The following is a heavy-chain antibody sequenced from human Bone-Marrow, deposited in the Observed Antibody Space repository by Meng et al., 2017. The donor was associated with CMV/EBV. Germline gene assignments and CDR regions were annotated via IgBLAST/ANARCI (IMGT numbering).Heavy chain of an antibody. CDR1: GFTFRNYA. CDR3: AKLLQAHIISYYYGMDV. J-gene: IGHJ6*02. D-gene: IGHD1-26*01. Sequence: GESLKISCTASGFTFRNYAMAWVRRAPGEGLEWFSSISPSGANTYYADSMRGRFTISRDNSKNTLYLQMRSLRADDTAIYYCAKLLQAHIISYYYGMDVFGQGTPVTVSS. V-gene: IGHV3-23*01. CDR2: ISPSGANT.